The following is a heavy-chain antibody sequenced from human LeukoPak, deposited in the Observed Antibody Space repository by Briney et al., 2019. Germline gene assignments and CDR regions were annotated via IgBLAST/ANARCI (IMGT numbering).Heavy chain of an antibody. CDR2: IYTTGGT. J-gene: IGHJ6*03. CDR3: ARPGAGSYMDV. Sequence: PGGSLRLSCTVSGFTVSDNAMSWVRQAPGKGLKWVSFIYTTGGTHNSDSVKGRFTISRDNAKNTLYLQMNSLRAEDTAVYYCARPGAGSYMDVWGKGTTVTISS. CDR1: GFTVSDNA. V-gene: IGHV3-53*01. D-gene: IGHD3-10*01.